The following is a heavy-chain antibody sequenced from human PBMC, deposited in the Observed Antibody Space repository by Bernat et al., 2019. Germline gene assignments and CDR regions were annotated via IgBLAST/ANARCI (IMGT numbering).Heavy chain of an antibody. V-gene: IGHV3-30*18. CDR1: GFTFSSYG. CDR2: ISYDGSNK. Sequence: QVQLVESGGGVVQPGRSLRLSCAASGFTFSSYGMHWVRQAPGKGLEWVAVISYDGSNKYYADSVKGRFTISRDNSKNTLYLQMNSLRAEDTAVYYCAKDERYYDSSGPSLYYYYYYGMDVWGQGTTVTVSS. D-gene: IGHD3-22*01. J-gene: IGHJ6*02. CDR3: AKDERYYDSSGPSLYYYYYYGMDV.